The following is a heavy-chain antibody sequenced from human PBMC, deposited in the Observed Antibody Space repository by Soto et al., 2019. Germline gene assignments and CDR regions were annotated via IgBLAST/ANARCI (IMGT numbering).Heavy chain of an antibody. CDR2: IHNGGST. CDR3: ATAGSSGYYLKT. V-gene: IGHV4-31*03. Sequence: QVQLQESGPGLVKSSQTLSLTCTVSGGSVSSGGYYWSWIRQLPGKGLQWIGYIHNGGSTSYNPSLKNRVTMSLGTSQNQFSLKLTSGTAADTAVYYCATAGSSGYYLKTWGQGTLVTVSS. J-gene: IGHJ4*02. D-gene: IGHD3-22*01. CDR1: GGSVSSGGYY.